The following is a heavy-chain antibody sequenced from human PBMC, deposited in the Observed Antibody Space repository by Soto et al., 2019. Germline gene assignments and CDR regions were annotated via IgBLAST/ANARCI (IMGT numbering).Heavy chain of an antibody. J-gene: IGHJ4*02. CDR2: IYYSGST. D-gene: IGHD2-2*01. CDR3: ARPSSPGSGWFDY. V-gene: IGHV4-59*01. CDR1: GGSISSYY. Sequence: PSETLSLTCTVSGGSISSYYWSWIRQPPGKGLEWIGYIYYSGSTNYNPSLKSRVTMTTDTSTSTAYMELRSPRSDDTAVYYCARPSSPGSGWFDYWGQGTLVTVSS.